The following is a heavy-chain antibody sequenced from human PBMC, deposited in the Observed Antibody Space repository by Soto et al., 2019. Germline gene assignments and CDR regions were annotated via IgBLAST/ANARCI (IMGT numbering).Heavy chain of an antibody. CDR1: GGSISSYY. CDR2: IYYSGST. D-gene: IGHD3-10*01. CDR3: ARGLREGSYYYYYMDV. J-gene: IGHJ6*03. V-gene: IGHV4-59*01. Sequence: PSETLSLTCTVSGGSISSYYWSWIRQPPGKGPEWIGYIYYSGSTNYNPSLKSRVTISVDTSKNQFSLKLSSVTAADTAVYYCARGLREGSYYYYYMDVWGKGTTVTVSS.